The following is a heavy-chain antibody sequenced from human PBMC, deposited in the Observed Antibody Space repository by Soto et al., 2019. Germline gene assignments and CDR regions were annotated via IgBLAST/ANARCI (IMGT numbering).Heavy chain of an antibody. CDR2: IKSKTDGGTT. D-gene: IGHD3-9*01. J-gene: IGHJ4*02. CDR3: TTPNYDILTGYYIEGDYFDY. Sequence: PGGSLRLSCAASGFTFSNAWMNWVRQAPGKGLEWVGRIKSKTDGGTTDYAAPVKGRFTISRDDSKNTLYLQMNSLKTEDPAVYYCTTPNYDILTGYYIEGDYFDYWGQGTLVTVSS. V-gene: IGHV3-15*07. CDR1: GFTFSNAW.